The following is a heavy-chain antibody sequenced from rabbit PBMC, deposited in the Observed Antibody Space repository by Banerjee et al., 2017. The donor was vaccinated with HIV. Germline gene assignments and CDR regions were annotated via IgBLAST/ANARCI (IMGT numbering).Heavy chain of an antibody. V-gene: IGHV1S45*01. CDR1: GFTISSSYW. Sequence: QEQLEESGGDLVKPEGTLTLTCTASGFTISSSYWICWVRQAPGKGLEWNGCIYTGSGSTYYASWAKGRFTISETSSTTVTLQMTSLTAADTATYFCVREIAGSINLWGPGTPSPS. CDR3: VREIAGSINL. D-gene: IGHD4-2*01. J-gene: IGHJ6*01. CDR2: IYTGSGST.